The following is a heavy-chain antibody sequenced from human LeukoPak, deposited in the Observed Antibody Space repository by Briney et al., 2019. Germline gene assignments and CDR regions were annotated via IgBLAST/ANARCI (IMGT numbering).Heavy chain of an antibody. D-gene: IGHD3-10*01. V-gene: IGHV1-69*05. CDR1: GGTFSSYA. Sequence: SVKVSCKASGGTFSSYAISWVRQAPGQGLEWVGRISPIFGTANYAQKFQGRVTITTDESTSTAYMELSSLRSEDTAVYYCARDGGLWFGELLYFDYWGQGTLVTVSS. CDR2: ISPIFGTA. CDR3: ARDGGLWFGELLYFDY. J-gene: IGHJ4*02.